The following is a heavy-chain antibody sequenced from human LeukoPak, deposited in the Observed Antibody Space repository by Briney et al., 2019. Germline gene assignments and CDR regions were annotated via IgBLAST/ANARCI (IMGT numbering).Heavy chain of an antibody. CDR3: ARADSGSWHNFGH. V-gene: IGHV3-30-3*01. CDR1: GFSFNDYA. CDR2: ISYDGSQK. J-gene: IGHJ4*02. D-gene: IGHD6-13*01. Sequence: PGRSLRLSCAASGFSFNDYALHWLRQAPGKGLEWVAVISYDGSQKYHADSLKGRFTISRDNSDNTLYLEMNNLRAEDTAVYYCARADSGSWHNFGHWGQGTLVTVSS.